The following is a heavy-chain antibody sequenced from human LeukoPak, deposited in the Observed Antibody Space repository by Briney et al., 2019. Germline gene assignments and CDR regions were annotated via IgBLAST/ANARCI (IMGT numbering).Heavy chain of an antibody. Sequence: SETLSLTCTVSGGSISSYYRSWIRQPPGKGLEWIGYIYYSGSTNYNPSLKSRVTISVDTSKNQFSLKLSSVTAADTAVYYCARGDFDWLLFPYWGQGTLVTVSS. CDR3: ARGDFDWLLFPY. V-gene: IGHV4-59*01. CDR1: GGSISSYY. D-gene: IGHD3-9*01. J-gene: IGHJ4*02. CDR2: IYYSGST.